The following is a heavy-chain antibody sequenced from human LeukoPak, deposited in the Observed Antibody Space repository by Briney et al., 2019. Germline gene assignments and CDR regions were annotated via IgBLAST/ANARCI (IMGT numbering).Heavy chain of an antibody. D-gene: IGHD6-13*01. CDR1: GFSLSTSGVG. J-gene: IGHJ4*02. CDR2: IFWDDDK. Sequence: SGPTLVKPTQTLTLTCTFSGFSLSTSGVGVGWIRQPPGKALEWLALIFWDDDKRYSPSLKNTLTITKDTSENQVVLTVTNMDPVDTATYYCARRAPMAVGGTFDYWGQGTLVTVSS. CDR3: ARRAPMAVGGTFDY. V-gene: IGHV2-5*02.